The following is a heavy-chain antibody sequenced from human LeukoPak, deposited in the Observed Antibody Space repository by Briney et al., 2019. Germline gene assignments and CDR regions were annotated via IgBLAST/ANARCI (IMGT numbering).Heavy chain of an antibody. CDR1: GFTFSSYS. CDR3: ARVQKGIAAAGTGGGWFEP. CDR2: ISSSSSYI. D-gene: IGHD6-13*01. J-gene: IGHJ5*02. Sequence: GGSLRLSCAASGFTFSSYSMNWVRQAPGKGLEWVSSISSSSSYIYYADSVKGRFTISRDNAKNSLYLQMNSLRAEDTAVYYCARVQKGIAAAGTGGGWFEPWGQGTLVTVS. V-gene: IGHV3-21*01.